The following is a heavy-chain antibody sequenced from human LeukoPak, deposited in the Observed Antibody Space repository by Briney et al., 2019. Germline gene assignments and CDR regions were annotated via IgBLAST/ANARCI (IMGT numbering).Heavy chain of an antibody. J-gene: IGHJ4*02. CDR1: GFTFSSYW. D-gene: IGHD3-10*01. Sequence: PGGSLRLSCAASGFTFSSYWMHWVRQAPGKGLVWVACINSDGSSTSYADSVKGRFTISRDNAKNTLYLQMNSLRAEDTAVYYCARGELWFGELLVYWGQGTLVTVSS. V-gene: IGHV3-74*01. CDR2: INSDGSST. CDR3: ARGELWFGELLVY.